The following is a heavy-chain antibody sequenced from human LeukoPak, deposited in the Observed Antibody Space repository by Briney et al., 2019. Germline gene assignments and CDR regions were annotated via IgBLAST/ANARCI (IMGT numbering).Heavy chain of an antibody. J-gene: IGHJ3*02. CDR3: AREMRRSGNAFDI. CDR2: ISYDGSNK. D-gene: IGHD3-10*01. CDR1: GFTFSSYA. Sequence: GGSLRLSCAASGFTFSSYAMHWVRQAPGKGLEWVAVISYDGSNKYYADSVKGRFTISRDNSKNTLYLQMNSLRAEDTAVYYCAREMRRSGNAFDIWGQGTMVTVSS. V-gene: IGHV3-30-3*01.